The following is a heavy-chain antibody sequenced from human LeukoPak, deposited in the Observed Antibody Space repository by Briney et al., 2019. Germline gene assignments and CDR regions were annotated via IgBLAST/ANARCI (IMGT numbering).Heavy chain of an antibody. Sequence: PSETLSLTCTVSGGSISSGSYYWSWIRQPAGKGLEWIGRMYSSGNTNYNPSLKSRVTISVDTSKNQFSLKLSSVTAADTAVYYCARFLSGVFDYWGQGTLVTVSS. D-gene: IGHD3-10*01. CDR1: GGSISSGSYY. V-gene: IGHV4-61*02. CDR3: ARFLSGVFDY. J-gene: IGHJ4*02. CDR2: MYSSGNT.